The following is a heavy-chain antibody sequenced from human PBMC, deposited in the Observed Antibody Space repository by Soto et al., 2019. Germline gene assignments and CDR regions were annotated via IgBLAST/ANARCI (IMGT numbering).Heavy chain of an antibody. CDR3: ARRHSLYSYSVPSDYFDF. D-gene: IGHD1-26*01. Sequence: GESLKISCQGSGYSFSNYWIAWVRQMPGKGLEWMGIVYPGDSDTTYSPSFQGQVTISADKSISTAYLQWSRLKASDTAIYYGARRHSLYSYSVPSDYFDFWSQGTLVTSPQ. J-gene: IGHJ4*02. CDR2: VYPGDSDT. CDR1: GYSFSNYW. V-gene: IGHV5-51*01.